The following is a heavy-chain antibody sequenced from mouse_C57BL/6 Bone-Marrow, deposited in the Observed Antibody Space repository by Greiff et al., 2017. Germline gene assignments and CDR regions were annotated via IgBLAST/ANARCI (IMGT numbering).Heavy chain of an antibody. CDR1: GYTFTGYW. D-gene: IGHD1-1*01. J-gene: IGHJ1*03. V-gene: IGHV1-9*01. CDR3: AREGTVVARSYWYFDV. Sequence: QVHVKQSGAELMKPGASVKLSCKATGYTFTGYWIEWVKQRPGHGLEWIGEILPGSGSTNYNEKFKGKATFTADTSSTTAYMQLSSLTTEDSAIYYSAREGTVVARSYWYFDVWGTGTTVTVSS. CDR2: ILPGSGST.